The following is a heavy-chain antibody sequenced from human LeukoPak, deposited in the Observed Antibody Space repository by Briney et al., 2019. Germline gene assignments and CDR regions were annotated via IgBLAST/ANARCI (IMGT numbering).Heavy chain of an antibody. CDR3: TSDSPDYGMDV. CDR2: INSDGRTT. J-gene: IGHJ6*02. CDR1: GFTFSTYW. Sequence: GGSLRLSCATSGFTFSTYWMHWVRQTPGKEPEWVARINSDGRTTVYADSVRGRFAISRDNAKNTLYLQMNSLRAEDTAVYYCTSDSPDYGMDVWGQGTTVIVSS. V-gene: IGHV3-74*01.